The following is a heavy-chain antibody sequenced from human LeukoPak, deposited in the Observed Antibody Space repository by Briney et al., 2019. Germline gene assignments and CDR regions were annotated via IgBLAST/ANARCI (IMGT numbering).Heavy chain of an antibody. CDR3: ARDSGYENYYYYGMDV. D-gene: IGHD5-12*01. J-gene: IGHJ6*02. V-gene: IGHV1-18*01. CDR1: GYTFTSYG. CDR2: ISAYNGNT. Sequence: EASVKVSCKASGYTFTSYGISWVRQAPGQGLEWMGWISAYNGNTNYAQKLQGRVTMTTDTSTSTAYMELRSLRSDDTAVYYCARDSGYENYYYYGMDVWGQRTTVTVSS.